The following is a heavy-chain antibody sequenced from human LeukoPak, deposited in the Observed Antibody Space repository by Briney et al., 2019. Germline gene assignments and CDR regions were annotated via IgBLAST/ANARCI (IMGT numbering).Heavy chain of an antibody. D-gene: IGHD2-15*01. Sequence: PSETLSLTCSVSGSSISSSSYYWGWIRLPPGKELEWIGSIYYSGSTYYNPSLKSRVTMSVDTSKNQFSLKLSSVTAADTAVYYCARIYCNGGTCYSGVGWFDPWGQGTLVTVSS. J-gene: IGHJ5*02. CDR3: ARIYCNGGTCYSGVGWFDP. V-gene: IGHV4-39*01. CDR1: GSSISSSSYY. CDR2: IYYSGST.